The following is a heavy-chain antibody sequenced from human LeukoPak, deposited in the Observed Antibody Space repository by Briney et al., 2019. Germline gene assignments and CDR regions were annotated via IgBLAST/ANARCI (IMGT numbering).Heavy chain of an antibody. Sequence: SETLSLTCTVSGGSISSYYWGWIRQPPGKGLEWIGSIYYSGSTYYNQSLKSRVTISVDTSKNQFSLKLSSVTAADTAVYYCARSHPYRNYYYYYMDVWGKGTTVTISS. CDR1: GGSISSYY. CDR3: ARSHPYRNYYYYYMDV. D-gene: IGHD2-2*01. J-gene: IGHJ6*03. CDR2: IYYSGST. V-gene: IGHV4-39*07.